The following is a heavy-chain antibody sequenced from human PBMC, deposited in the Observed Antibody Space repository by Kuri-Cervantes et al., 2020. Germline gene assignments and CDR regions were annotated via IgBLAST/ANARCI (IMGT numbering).Heavy chain of an antibody. J-gene: IGHJ6*02. CDR2: IRQDGSEK. D-gene: IGHD3-10*01. V-gene: IGHV3-7*01. CDR3: AKNSPEIWFGELLYPFYYYGMDV. Sequence: GESLKISCAASGFSSRNYWMRWVRQAPGKGLEWVANIRQDGSEKDYVDSVKGRFTISRDSAKNSLYLQMNSLRDEDTAVYYCAKNSPEIWFGELLYPFYYYGMDVWGQGTTVTVSS. CDR1: GFSSRNYW.